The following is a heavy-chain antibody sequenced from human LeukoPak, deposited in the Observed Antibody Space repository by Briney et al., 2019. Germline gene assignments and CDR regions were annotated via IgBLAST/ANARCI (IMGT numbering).Heavy chain of an antibody. CDR2: ISYDGSNK. CDR1: GFTFSSYG. CDR3: AKRMSGSYYPEY. Sequence: GGSLRLSCAASGFTFSSYGMHWVRQAPGKGLQWVAVISYDGSNKYYADSVKGRFTISRDNSENTLYLQMNGLTAEDTAVYYCAKRMSGSYYPEYWGQGTLVTVSS. V-gene: IGHV3-30*18. D-gene: IGHD1-26*01. J-gene: IGHJ4*02.